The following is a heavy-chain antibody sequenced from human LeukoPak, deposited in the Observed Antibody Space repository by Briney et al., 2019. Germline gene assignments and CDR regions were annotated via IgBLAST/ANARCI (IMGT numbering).Heavy chain of an antibody. D-gene: IGHD3-3*01. CDR3: AKDFPNYDFWSGYYRDAFDI. V-gene: IGHV3-48*04. Sequence: GGSLRLSCAGSGFTFSRYSMSWVRQAPGEGLEWVSYISGSSTTIYYADSVRGRFTIFGDNAKNSLYLQMNSLRAEDTAIYYCAKDFPNYDFWSGYYRDAFDIWGQGTMVTVSS. CDR2: ISGSSTTI. CDR1: GFTFSRYS. J-gene: IGHJ3*02.